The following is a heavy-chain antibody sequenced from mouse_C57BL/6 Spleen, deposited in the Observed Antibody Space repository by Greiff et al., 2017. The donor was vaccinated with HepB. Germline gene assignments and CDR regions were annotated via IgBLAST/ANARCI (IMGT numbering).Heavy chain of an antibody. D-gene: IGHD3-2*02. V-gene: IGHV1-42*01. Sequence: EVKLMESGPELVKPGASVKISCKASGYSFTGYYMNWVKQSPEKSLEWIGEINPSTGGTTYNQKFKAKATLTVDKSSSTAYMQLKSLTSEDSAVYYCARESLDSSGPYFDYWGQGTTLTVSS. CDR3: ARESLDSSGPYFDY. CDR1: GYSFTGYY. J-gene: IGHJ2*01. CDR2: INPSTGGT.